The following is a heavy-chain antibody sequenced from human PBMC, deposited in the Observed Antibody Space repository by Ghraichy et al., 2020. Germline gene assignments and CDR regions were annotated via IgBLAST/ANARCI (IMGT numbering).Heavy chain of an antibody. J-gene: IGHJ4*02. CDR1: GFTFSTYA. CDR3: ASGPVPTSCYYI. Sequence: GGSLRLSCAASGFTFSTYAMTWVRQAPGKGRDWVSSITDSGATTYYADSVRGRFTISRDNSKNTLFLQMNSLRAEDTALYYCASGPVPTSCYYIWGPGTPVTVSS. CDR2: ITDSGATT. V-gene: IGHV3-23*01. D-gene: IGHD2-2*01.